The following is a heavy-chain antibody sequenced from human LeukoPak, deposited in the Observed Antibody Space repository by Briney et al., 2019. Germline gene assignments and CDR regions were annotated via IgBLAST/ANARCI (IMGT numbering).Heavy chain of an antibody. Sequence: ASVKVSCKASGYIFTSSYIHWVRQAPGQGLEWMGMINPSGGSTGYAQKFQGRVAMTRDMSTSTVYMELSSLRSEDTAVFYCARRAQVERRHSQFDYWGQGTLVTVSS. CDR2: INPSGGST. J-gene: IGHJ4*02. CDR1: GYIFTSSY. CDR3: ARRAQVERRHSQFDY. D-gene: IGHD1-1*01. V-gene: IGHV1-46*01.